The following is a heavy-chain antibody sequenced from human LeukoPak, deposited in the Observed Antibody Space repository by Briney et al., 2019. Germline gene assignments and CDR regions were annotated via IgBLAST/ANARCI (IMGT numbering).Heavy chain of an antibody. Sequence: PGGSLRLSCAASGFTFSSYSMNWVRQAPGKGLEWVSSISSSSSYIYYADSVKGRFTISRDNAKNSLYLQINSLRAEDTAVYYCARHPSTVYNWNALGAFDIWGQGTMVTVSS. CDR2: ISSSSSYI. V-gene: IGHV3-21*01. D-gene: IGHD1-1*01. J-gene: IGHJ3*02. CDR1: GFTFSSYS. CDR3: ARHPSTVYNWNALGAFDI.